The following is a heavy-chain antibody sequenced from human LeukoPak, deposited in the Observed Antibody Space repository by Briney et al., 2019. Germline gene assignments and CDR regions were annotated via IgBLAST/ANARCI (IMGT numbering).Heavy chain of an antibody. CDR3: ARAGYSSGWYLDY. CDR2: IYHSGST. CDR1: GGSFSGYY. J-gene: IGHJ4*02. Sequence: SETLSLTCAVYGGSFSGYYWSWIRQPPGKGLEWIGEIYHSGSTNYNPSLKSRVTISVDKSKNQFSLKLSSVTAADTAVYYCARAGYSSGWYLDYWGQGTLVTVSS. D-gene: IGHD6-19*01. V-gene: IGHV4-34*01.